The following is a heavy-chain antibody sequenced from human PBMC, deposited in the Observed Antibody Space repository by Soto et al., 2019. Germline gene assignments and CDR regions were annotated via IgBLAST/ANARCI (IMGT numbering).Heavy chain of an antibody. Sequence: GGSLRLSCAASGFTFSDHYMDWVRQAPGKGLEWVGRTRNKANSYTTEYAASVKGRFTISRDDSKNSLYLQMNSLKTEDTAVYYCARVQYYDYIWGSYPDWGQGTLVTVSS. J-gene: IGHJ4*02. CDR3: ARVQYYDYIWGSYPD. V-gene: IGHV3-72*01. CDR2: TRNKANSYTT. CDR1: GFTFSDHY. D-gene: IGHD3-16*02.